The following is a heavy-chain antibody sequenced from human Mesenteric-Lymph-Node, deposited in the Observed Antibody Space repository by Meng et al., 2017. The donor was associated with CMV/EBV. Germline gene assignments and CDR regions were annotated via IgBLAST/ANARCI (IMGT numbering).Heavy chain of an antibody. CDR3: ARGYDYSDYNWFDP. CDR1: GGSFSSYA. J-gene: IGHJ5*02. CDR2: IIPIFGAA. Sequence: SVKVSCKASGGTSGGSFSSYAISWVRQAPGQGLEWMGGIIPIFGAANYAQKFQGRVTISTDESTTTVYMGLSSLRSEDTAVYHCARGYDYSDYNWFDPWGQGTLVTVSS. V-gene: IGHV1-69*05. D-gene: IGHD4-11*01.